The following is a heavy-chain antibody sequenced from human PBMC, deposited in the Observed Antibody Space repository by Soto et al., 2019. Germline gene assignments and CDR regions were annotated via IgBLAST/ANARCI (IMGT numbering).Heavy chain of an antibody. CDR3: AKGTVLRYFDWLNFDY. V-gene: IGHV3-23*01. Sequence: EVQLLESGGGLVQPGGSLRLSCAASGFTFSSYAMSWVRQAPGKGLEWVSAISGSGGSTYYADSVKGRFTISRDNSKNTLYLQMNSLGAEDTAVYYCAKGTVLRYFDWLNFDYWGQGTLVTVSS. J-gene: IGHJ4*02. CDR1: GFTFSSYA. CDR2: ISGSGGST. D-gene: IGHD3-9*01.